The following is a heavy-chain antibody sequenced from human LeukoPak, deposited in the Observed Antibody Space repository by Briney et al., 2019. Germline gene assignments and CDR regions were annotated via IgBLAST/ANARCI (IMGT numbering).Heavy chain of an antibody. CDR1: GDSASSAT. CDR3: TRAPHHWGSDF. Sequence: SQTLSLTCAISGDSASSATWNWIRQSPSRGLEWLGRTYYRSKWYFDYGASVKSRITISPDTSRNRFSLQLNSVTPEDTAVYYCTRAPHHWGSDFWGQGTLVTVSS. CDR2: TYYRSKWYF. V-gene: IGHV6-1*01. J-gene: IGHJ4*02. D-gene: IGHD7-27*01.